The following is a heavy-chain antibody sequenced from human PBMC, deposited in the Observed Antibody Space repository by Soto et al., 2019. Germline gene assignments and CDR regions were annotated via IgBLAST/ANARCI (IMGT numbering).Heavy chain of an antibody. CDR1: GFTFSNYG. D-gene: IGHD2-21*02. Sequence: GGSLRLSCAASGFTFSNYGMHWVRQAPDKGLEWVAVISYHGSNKYYADSVKGRFTISRDNSKSTLYLQMNSLGAEDTAVYYCAKDQVPYCGGDCLFDYWGQGTLVTVSS. V-gene: IGHV3-30*18. CDR3: AKDQVPYCGGDCLFDY. J-gene: IGHJ4*02. CDR2: ISYHGSNK.